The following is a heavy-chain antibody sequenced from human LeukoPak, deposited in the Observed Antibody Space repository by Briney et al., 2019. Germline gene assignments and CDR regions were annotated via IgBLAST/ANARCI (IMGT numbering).Heavy chain of an antibody. Sequence: SETLSLTCTVSGGPISGHYWSWIRQPPGKGLEWIGYIYYSGSTNYNPSLKSRTTISLDTSKSQFSLKLNSVPAADTAVYYCARDGDYDWYFDLWGRGTLATVSS. CDR1: GGPISGHY. J-gene: IGHJ2*01. V-gene: IGHV4-59*11. CDR2: IYYSGST. D-gene: IGHD4-17*01. CDR3: ARDGDYDWYFDL.